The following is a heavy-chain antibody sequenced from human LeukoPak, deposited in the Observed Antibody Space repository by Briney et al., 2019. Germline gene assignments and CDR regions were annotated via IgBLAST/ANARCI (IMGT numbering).Heavy chain of an antibody. CDR3: ARDSPPRPITMVRGVMLGAFDI. J-gene: IGHJ3*02. Sequence: ASVKVSCKASGGTFSSYAISWVRQAPGQGLEWMGGIIPIFGTANYAQKFQGSVTITADESTSTAYMELSSLRYEDTAVYYCARDSPPRPITMVRGVMLGAFDIWGQGTMVTVSS. V-gene: IGHV1-69*13. CDR2: IIPIFGTA. CDR1: GGTFSSYA. D-gene: IGHD3-10*01.